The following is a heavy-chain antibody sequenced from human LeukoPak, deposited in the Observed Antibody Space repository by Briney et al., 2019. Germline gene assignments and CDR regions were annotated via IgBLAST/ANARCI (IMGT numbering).Heavy chain of an antibody. CDR3: ARDQPGTYTLSST. CDR1: GFTLSNYA. J-gene: IGHJ5*02. CDR2: MSFDGSDK. V-gene: IGHV3-30-3*01. Sequence: GGSLRLSCAASGFTLSNYAMHWVPQAPGKGLEGGAFMSFDGSDKYYADSVRGRFTISRDNSKNTLYLQMNSLRFEDTAVYYCARDQPGTYTLSSTWGQGTLVTVSS. D-gene: IGHD6-19*01.